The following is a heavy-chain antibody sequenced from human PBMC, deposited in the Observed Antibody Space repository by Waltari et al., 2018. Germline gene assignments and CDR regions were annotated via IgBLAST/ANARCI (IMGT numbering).Heavy chain of an antibody. CDR2: SIESLAAK. CDR3: ARGSSELWNNWFDP. D-gene: IGHD2-21*01. V-gene: IGHV1-69*14. CDR1: GGTFSSYA. Sequence: VQLVQSGAEVQKPGSSVKVSCNASGGTFSSYAISWVRQAPGQGREWMRGSIESLAAKSYAQKYQGRGKMTADKSTSTADMERGSRRSEDTAGDYCARGSSELWNNWFDPWGQGTLVTGSS. J-gene: IGHJ5*02.